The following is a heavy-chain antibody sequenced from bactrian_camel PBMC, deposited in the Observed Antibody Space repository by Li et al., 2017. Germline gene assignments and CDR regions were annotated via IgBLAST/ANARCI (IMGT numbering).Heavy chain of an antibody. CDR1: GYTYSAGC. Sequence: VQLVESGGGSVQTGGSLRLSCAVSGYTYSAGCVGWFRQAPGKKREGVAVVDDDGPIWYTNSVKGRFIISRDDATNTLILQLNSLKTEDTAKYYCTPGVYWGQGTQVTVS. CDR2: VDDDGPI. J-gene: IGHJ4*01. V-gene: IGHV3S67*01. CDR3: TPGVY. D-gene: IGHD2*01.